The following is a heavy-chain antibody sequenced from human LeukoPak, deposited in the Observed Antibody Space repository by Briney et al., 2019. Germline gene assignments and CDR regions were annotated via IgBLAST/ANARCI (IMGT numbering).Heavy chain of an antibody. CDR1: GGSISNSSYY. J-gene: IGHJ4*02. Sequence: SETLSLTCTVSGGSISNSSYYWGWIRQPPGKGLEWIGSIYYSGSTYYNPSLKSRVTISVDTSKNQFSLKLSSVTAADTAVYYCAMRYPFNYYGSGSYYNELYYFDYWGQGTLVTVSS. D-gene: IGHD3-10*01. CDR2: IYYSGST. CDR3: AMRYPFNYYGSGSYYNELYYFDY. V-gene: IGHV4-39*01.